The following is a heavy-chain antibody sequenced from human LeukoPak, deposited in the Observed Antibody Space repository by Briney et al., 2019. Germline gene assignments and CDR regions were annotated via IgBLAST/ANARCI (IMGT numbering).Heavy chain of an antibody. D-gene: IGHD3-3*01. CDR1: GFTFSSYA. CDR3: AKEPLKDYDFWSGYPY. CDR2: ISGSGGST. J-gene: IGHJ4*02. V-gene: IGHV3-23*01. Sequence: GRSLRLSCAASGFTFSSYAMSWVRQAPGKGLEWVSAISGSGGSTYYADSVKGRFTISRDNSKNTLYLQMNSLRAEDTAVYYCAKEPLKDYDFWSGYPYWGQGTLVTVSS.